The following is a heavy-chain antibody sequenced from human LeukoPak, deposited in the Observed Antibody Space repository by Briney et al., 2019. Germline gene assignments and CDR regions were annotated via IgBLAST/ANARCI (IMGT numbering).Heavy chain of an antibody. CDR2: IHYTGST. V-gene: IGHV4-59*01. Sequence: KPAETPSLTCTVSGASISSYYWSWIGQPPGKGLEWIGYIHYTGSTDYNPSLKCRVTISVDTSKNQFSLKLNSVTAADTAVYYCAVSLGLTPADYFDRWGQGMLVSVSS. CDR3: AVSLGLTPADYFDR. D-gene: IGHD2-2*01. J-gene: IGHJ4*02. CDR1: GASISSYY.